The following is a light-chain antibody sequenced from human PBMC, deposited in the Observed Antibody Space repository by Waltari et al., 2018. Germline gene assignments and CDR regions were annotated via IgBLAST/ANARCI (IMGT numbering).Light chain of an antibody. Sequence: DIQMTQSPSTLPASVGDRVTITCRASQSISSWLAWYQQKPGKAPNLLIYKASSLASGVPSRFSGSGSGTEFTLTISSLQPDDFATYYCQQGSSFPLTFGGGT. CDR2: KAS. CDR3: QQGSSFPLT. V-gene: IGKV1-5*03. CDR1: QSISSW. J-gene: IGKJ4*01.